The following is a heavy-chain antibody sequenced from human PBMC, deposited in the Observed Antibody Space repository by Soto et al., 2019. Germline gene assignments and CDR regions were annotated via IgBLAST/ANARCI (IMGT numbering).Heavy chain of an antibody. CDR2: IKQDGSEK. CDR3: ARYPYYYDSSGYRQYNWFDP. V-gene: IGHV3-7*01. Sequence: PGGSLRLSCAASGFTFSSYWMSWVRQAPGKGLEWVANIKQDGSEKYYVDSVKGRFTISRDNAKNSLYLQMNSLRAEDTAVYYCARYPYYYDSSGYRQYNWFDPWGQGTLVTVSS. D-gene: IGHD3-22*01. CDR1: GFTFSSYW. J-gene: IGHJ5*02.